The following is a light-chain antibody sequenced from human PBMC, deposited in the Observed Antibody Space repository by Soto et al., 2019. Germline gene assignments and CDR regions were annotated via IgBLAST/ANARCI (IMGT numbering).Light chain of an antibody. V-gene: IGKV3-15*01. Sequence: EIVMTQSPATLSVSPGGRATLSCRDSQSISGALAWYQQKPGQAPRLLIYGASTRATSFPARFSGSGSGTVFTLTISSLQSEDFAVYYCQQYNNWPWTFGQGTKVEIK. CDR3: QQYNNWPWT. CDR2: GAS. CDR1: QSISGA. J-gene: IGKJ1*01.